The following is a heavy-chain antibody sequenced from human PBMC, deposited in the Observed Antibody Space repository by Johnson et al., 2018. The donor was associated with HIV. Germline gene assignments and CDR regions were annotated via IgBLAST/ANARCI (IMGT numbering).Heavy chain of an antibody. D-gene: IGHD6-19*01. CDR2: IWYDGSNK. CDR3: AKGRVATYNSGWFGSASDI. V-gene: IGHV3-33*06. Sequence: QVQLVESGGGVVQPGRSLRLSCAASGFTFSSYGMHWVRQAPGKGLEWVAVIWYDGSNKYYADSVKGRFAISRDNSKNTLYLQMNSLRVEDTAVYYCAKGRVATYNSGWFGSASDIWGEGTMVTVSS. J-gene: IGHJ3*02. CDR1: GFTFSSYG.